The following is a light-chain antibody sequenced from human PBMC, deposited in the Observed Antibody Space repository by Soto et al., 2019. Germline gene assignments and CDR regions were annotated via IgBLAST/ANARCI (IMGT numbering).Light chain of an antibody. CDR1: QTISSW. V-gene: IGKV1-6*01. CDR2: AAS. J-gene: IGKJ5*01. CDR3: IKDYNYPIN. Sequence: IQMPQSPSTLSGSVGDSVTITFLASQTISSWLAWYQQKPGRATKLLIYAASSLQSGVPSRFSGSGSGTDFTLTIRSMQPEDFATYYCIKDYNYPINLGKGPRLAIK.